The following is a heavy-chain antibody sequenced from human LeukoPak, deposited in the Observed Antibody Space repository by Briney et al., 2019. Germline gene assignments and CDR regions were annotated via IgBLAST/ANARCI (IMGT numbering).Heavy chain of an antibody. D-gene: IGHD3-16*02. CDR3: ASGRITFGGVIVRY. CDR2: IYYSGST. V-gene: IGHV4-39*01. Sequence: SETLSLTCTVSGGSISSSSYYWGWIRQPPGKGLEWIGSIYYSGSTYYNPSLKSRITISVDTSKNQFSLKLSSVTAADTAVYYCASGRITFGGVIVRYWGQGTLVTVSS. CDR1: GGSISSSSYY. J-gene: IGHJ4*02.